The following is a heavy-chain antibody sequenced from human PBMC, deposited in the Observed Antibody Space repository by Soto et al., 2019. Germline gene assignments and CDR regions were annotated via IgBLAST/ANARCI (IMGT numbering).Heavy chain of an antibody. CDR2: IFYSGST. J-gene: IGHJ4*02. D-gene: IGHD5-18*01. CDR3: ARGRGYSYGVDY. Sequence: QVQLQESGPGLVKPSQTLSLTCTVSGGSISSGDHYWSWIRQPPGRDLVWIGYIFYSGSTFYNPSLKSRVILSVDTSKNQFSLKLASVTAADTAVYFCARGRGYSYGVDYWGQGTLVTVSS. CDR1: GGSISSGDHY. V-gene: IGHV4-30-4*01.